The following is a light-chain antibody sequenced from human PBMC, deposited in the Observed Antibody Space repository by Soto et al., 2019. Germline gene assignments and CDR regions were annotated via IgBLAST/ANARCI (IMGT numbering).Light chain of an antibody. Sequence: DIQMTQSPSTLSASVGDRVTITCRASQSISSWLAWYQQKKGKAPTLLIYDDSSLESGVPSRFSGSGSGTEFTLTISSLQPDELATYYCKHYNRYSEEFGQGTKLDI. J-gene: IGKJ1*01. CDR2: DDS. V-gene: IGKV1-5*01. CDR3: KHYNRYSEE. CDR1: QSISSW.